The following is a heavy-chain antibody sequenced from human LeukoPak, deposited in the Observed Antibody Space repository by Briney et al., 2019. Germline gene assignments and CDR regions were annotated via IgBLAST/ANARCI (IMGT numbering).Heavy chain of an antibody. D-gene: IGHD4-23*01. J-gene: IGHJ4*02. CDR1: GFTFSTYS. V-gene: IGHV3-48*01. Sequence: PGGSLRLSCAASGFTFSTYSMNWVRQAPGQGLEWVSYISSGSSTIYSADSVKGRFTISRDNAKNSLYLQMNSLRAEDTAVCYCARENDYGGNFRYGYFDYWGQGTLVTVSS. CDR2: ISSGSSTI. CDR3: ARENDYGGNFRYGYFDY.